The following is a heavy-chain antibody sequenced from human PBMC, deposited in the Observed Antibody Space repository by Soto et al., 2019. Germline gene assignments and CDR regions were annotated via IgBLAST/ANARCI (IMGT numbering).Heavy chain of an antibody. CDR3: ARDGSSSSQVDYYYYGMDV. CDR2: INPNSGGT. Sequence: ASVKVSCKASGYTFTGYYMHWVRQAPGQGLEWMGWINPNSGGTNYAQKFQGWVTMTRDTSISTAYMELSGLRSDDTAVYYCARDGSSSSQVDYYYYGMDVWGQGTTVTVSS. J-gene: IGHJ6*02. D-gene: IGHD6-6*01. V-gene: IGHV1-2*04. CDR1: GYTFTGYY.